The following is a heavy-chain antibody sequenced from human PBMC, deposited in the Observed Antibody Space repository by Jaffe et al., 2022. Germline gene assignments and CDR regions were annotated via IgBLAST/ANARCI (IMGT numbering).Heavy chain of an antibody. CDR2: IRSKAYGGTT. D-gene: IGHD3-9*01. Sequence: EVQLVESGGGLVQPGRSLRLSCTASGFTFGDYAMSWVRQAPGKGLEWVGFIRSKAYGGTTEYAASVKGRFTISRDDSKSIAYLQMNSLKTEDTAVYYCTRVHYDILTGYYRVRGDYYYMDVWGKGTTVTVSS. CDR3: TRVHYDILTGYYRVRGDYYYMDV. J-gene: IGHJ6*03. V-gene: IGHV3-49*04. CDR1: GFTFGDYA.